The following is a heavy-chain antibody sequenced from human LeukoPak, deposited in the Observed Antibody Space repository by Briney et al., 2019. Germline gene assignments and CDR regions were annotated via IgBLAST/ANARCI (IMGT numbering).Heavy chain of an antibody. J-gene: IGHJ4*02. Sequence: GGSLRLSCAASGFTFSSSWMRWVRQAPGKALEWVANIKEDGSEEYYVDSVKGRFTISRDNAKNSVHLQMNSLRAEDTAVYYCARADYYGSGSYYWKWGQGTLVTVSS. CDR1: GFTFSSSW. V-gene: IGHV3-7*01. D-gene: IGHD3-10*01. CDR2: IKEDGSEE. CDR3: ARADYYGSGSYYWK.